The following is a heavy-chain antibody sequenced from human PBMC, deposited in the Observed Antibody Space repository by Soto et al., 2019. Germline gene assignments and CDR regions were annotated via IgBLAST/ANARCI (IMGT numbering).Heavy chain of an antibody. CDR3: ARVPPGDSSGYYFYYYGMDV. CDR2: IIPIFGTA. Sequence: SVKVSCKASGGTFSSYAISWVRQAPGQGLEWMGGIIPIFGTANYAQKFQGRVTITADESTSTAYTELSSLRSEDTAVYYCARVPPGDSSGYYFYYYGMDVWGQGTTVTVSS. J-gene: IGHJ6*02. V-gene: IGHV1-69*13. CDR1: GGTFSSYA. D-gene: IGHD3-22*01.